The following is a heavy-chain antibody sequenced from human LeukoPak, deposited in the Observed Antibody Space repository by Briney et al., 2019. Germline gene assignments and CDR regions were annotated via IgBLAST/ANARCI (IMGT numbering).Heavy chain of an antibody. D-gene: IGHD3-22*01. CDR3: ARPTYYYDSSGPLDY. Sequence: ASVKVSCKASGGSFNNYAISWVRQAPGQGLEWMGRIIPIFGIANYAQKFQGRVTITADKSTSTAYMELSSLRSEDTAVYYCARPTYYYDSSGPLDYWGQGTLVTVSS. V-gene: IGHV1-69*04. CDR1: GGSFNNYA. CDR2: IIPIFGIA. J-gene: IGHJ4*02.